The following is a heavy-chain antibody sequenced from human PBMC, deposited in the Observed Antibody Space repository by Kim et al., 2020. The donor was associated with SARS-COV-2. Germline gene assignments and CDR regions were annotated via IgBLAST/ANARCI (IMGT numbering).Heavy chain of an antibody. J-gene: IGHJ3*02. V-gene: IGHV3-30-3*01. CDR2: ISYDGSNK. CDR1: GFTFSSYA. CDR3: ARDLSPLFYGDYDSHDAFDI. D-gene: IGHD4-17*01. Sequence: GGSLRLSCAASGFTFSSYAMHWVRQAPGKGLEWVAVISYDGSNKYYADSVKGRFTISRDNSKNTLYLQMNSLRAEDTAVYYCARDLSPLFYGDYDSHDAFDIWGQGTMVTVSS.